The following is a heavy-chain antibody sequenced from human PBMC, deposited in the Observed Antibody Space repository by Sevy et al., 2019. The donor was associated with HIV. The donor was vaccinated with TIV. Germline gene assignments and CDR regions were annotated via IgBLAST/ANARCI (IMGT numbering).Heavy chain of an antibody. D-gene: IGHD1-26*01. CDR3: ARDIGFSGKYYGF. V-gene: IGHV4-31*03. J-gene: IGHJ4*02. Sequence: SETLSLTCTVSGGSISSGYYYWSWIRQHPGKGLEWIGYIYYSGSTYYNPSLKSRVSISVDTSKNQFSLKLGSVTPADTAVYYCARDIGFSGKYYGFWGQGTLVTVSS. CDR1: GGSISSGYYY. CDR2: IYYSGST.